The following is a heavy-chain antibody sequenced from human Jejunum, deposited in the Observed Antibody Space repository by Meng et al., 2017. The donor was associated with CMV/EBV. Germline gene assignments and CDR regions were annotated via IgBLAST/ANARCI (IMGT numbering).Heavy chain of an antibody. D-gene: IGHD1-26*01. V-gene: IGHV3-48*03. CDR3: ARLQWAAFDF. J-gene: IGHJ4*02. CDR1: GFAFESSA. CDR2: ISGPAKAI. Sequence: CAVSGFAFESSAMNWVRQAPGKGLEWVSYISGPAKAIYYADSVRGRFTISRDNAKNSLTLQMSGLRAEDTAVYYCARLQWAAFDFLGQGTLVTVSS.